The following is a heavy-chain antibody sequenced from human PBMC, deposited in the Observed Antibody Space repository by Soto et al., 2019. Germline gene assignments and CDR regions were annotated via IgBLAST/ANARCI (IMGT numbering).Heavy chain of an antibody. CDR2: ISGSGGST. V-gene: IGHV3-23*01. Sequence: LRLSCAASGFTFSSYAMTWVRQAPGKGLEWVSVISGSGGSTHYADSVKGRSTIARDNSKNTLYLQVNSLRAEDTAVYYCAKGWELLVRGAFDIWGQGTMVTVSS. CDR3: AKGWELLVRGAFDI. J-gene: IGHJ3*02. CDR1: GFTFSSYA. D-gene: IGHD1-26*01.